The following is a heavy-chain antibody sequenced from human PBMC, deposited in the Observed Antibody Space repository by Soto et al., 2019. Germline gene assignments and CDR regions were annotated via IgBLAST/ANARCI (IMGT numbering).Heavy chain of an antibody. CDR3: ARGRDCSSTSCRHDFDY. Sequence: QVQLQQWGAGLLKPSETLSLTCAVYGGSFSGYYWSWIRQPPGKGLEWIGEINHSGSTNYNPSLKSRVTISVDTSKNQFSLKLSSVTAADTAVYYCARGRDCSSTSCRHDFDYWGQGTLVTVSS. CDR2: INHSGST. D-gene: IGHD2-2*01. CDR1: GGSFSGYY. V-gene: IGHV4-34*01. J-gene: IGHJ4*02.